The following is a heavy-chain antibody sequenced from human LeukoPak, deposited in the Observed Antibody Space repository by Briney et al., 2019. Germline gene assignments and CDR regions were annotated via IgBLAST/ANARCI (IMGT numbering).Heavy chain of an antibody. J-gene: IGHJ3*02. D-gene: IGHD5-12*01. CDR2: IYYSGST. CDR1: GGSISSYY. CDR3: ARDLSSGYGSDAFDI. Sequence: SETLSLTCTVSGGSISSYYWSWIRQPPGKGLEWIGYIYYSGSTNYNPSLKSRVTISVDTSKNQFSLKLSSVTAADTAVYYCARDLSSGYGSDAFDIWGQGTMVTVSS. V-gene: IGHV4-59*01.